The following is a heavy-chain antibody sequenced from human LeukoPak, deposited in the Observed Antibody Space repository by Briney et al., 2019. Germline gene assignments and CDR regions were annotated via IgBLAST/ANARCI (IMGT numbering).Heavy chain of an antibody. CDR2: IYYSGST. Sequence: SETLSLTCTVSGGSISSYYWSWIRQPPGKGLEWIGYIYYSGSTNYNPSLKSRVTISVDTSKNRFSLKLSSVTAAGTAVYYCARSQEPQWLAYYYGMDVWGQGTTVTVSS. J-gene: IGHJ6*02. CDR1: GGSISSYY. CDR3: ARSQEPQWLAYYYGMDV. V-gene: IGHV4-59*08. D-gene: IGHD6-19*01.